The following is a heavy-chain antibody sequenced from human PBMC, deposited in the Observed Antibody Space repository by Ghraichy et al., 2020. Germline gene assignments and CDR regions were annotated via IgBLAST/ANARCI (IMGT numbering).Heavy chain of an antibody. Sequence: SETLSLTCAVYGGSFSGYYWSWIRQPPGKGLEWIGEINHSGSTNYNPSLKSRVTISVDTSKNQFSLKLSSVTAADTAVYYCARGILTGDYGYYFDYWGQGTLVTVSS. CDR2: INHSGST. CDR1: GGSFSGYY. CDR3: ARGILTGDYGYYFDY. D-gene: IGHD7-27*01. V-gene: IGHV4-34*01. J-gene: IGHJ4*02.